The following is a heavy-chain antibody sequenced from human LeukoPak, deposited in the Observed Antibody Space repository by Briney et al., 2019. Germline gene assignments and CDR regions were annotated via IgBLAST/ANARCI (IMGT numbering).Heavy chain of an antibody. CDR1: GYTLTELS. D-gene: IGHD3-22*01. CDR2: FDPEDGET. V-gene: IGHV1-24*01. J-gene: IGHJ4*02. CDR3: ASSHYYDSSGYYYPY. Sequence: ASVKVSCKVSGYTLTELSMHWVRQAPGKGLEWMGGFDPEDGETIYAQKFQGRVTVTEDTSTDTAYMELSSLRSEDTAVYYCASSHYYDSSGYYYPYWGQGTLVTVSS.